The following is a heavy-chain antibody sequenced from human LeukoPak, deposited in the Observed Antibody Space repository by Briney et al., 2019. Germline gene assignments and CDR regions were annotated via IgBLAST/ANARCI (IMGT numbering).Heavy chain of an antibody. J-gene: IGHJ2*01. CDR2: IYYSGST. Sequence: MPSETLSLTCTVSGGSISSSSYYWGWIRQPPGKWMEWIGSIYYSGSTYYNPSLKSRVTISVDTSKNQFSLKLSSVTAADTAVYYCARVEPDVSSSWFHYWYFDLWGRGTLVTVSS. CDR3: ARVEPDVSSSWFHYWYFDL. CDR1: GGSISSSSYY. V-gene: IGHV4-39*07. D-gene: IGHD6-13*01.